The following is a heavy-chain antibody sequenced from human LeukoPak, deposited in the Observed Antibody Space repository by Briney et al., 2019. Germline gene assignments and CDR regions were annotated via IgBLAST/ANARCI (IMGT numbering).Heavy chain of an antibody. V-gene: IGHV4-61*02. CDR2: IYTSGST. D-gene: IGHD2-15*01. J-gene: IGHJ4*02. CDR3: ARALLGCPHCLDY. Sequence: SETLSLTCTVSGGSISSGSYYWSWIRQPAGKGLEWIGRIYTSGSTNYNPSLKSRVTISVDTSKNQFSLKLSSVTAADTAVHYCARALLGCPHCLDYWGQGTLVTVSS. CDR1: GGSISSGSYY.